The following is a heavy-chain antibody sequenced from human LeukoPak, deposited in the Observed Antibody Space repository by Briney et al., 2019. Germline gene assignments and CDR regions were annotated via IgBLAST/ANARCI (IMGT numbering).Heavy chain of an antibody. V-gene: IGHV4-59*08. CDR2: IYYSGST. CDR3: ARLTRREGGFDY. D-gene: IGHD1-14*01. Sequence: SETLSLTCTVSGGSISSYYWSWIRQPPGKGLEWIGYIYYSGSTNYNPSLKSRVTISVDTSKNHFSLKLSSVTAADTAVYYCARLTRREGGFDYWGQGTLVTVSS. CDR1: GGSISSYY. J-gene: IGHJ4*02.